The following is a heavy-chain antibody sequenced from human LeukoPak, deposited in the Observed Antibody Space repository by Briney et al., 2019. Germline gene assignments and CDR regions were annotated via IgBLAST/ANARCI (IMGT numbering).Heavy chain of an antibody. J-gene: IGHJ4*02. D-gene: IGHD3-3*01. Sequence: GGSLRLSCAASGFTFSSYSMNWVRQAPGKGLEWVSTISGSGGSTYYADSVKGRFTISRDNSKNTLYLQMNSLRAEDTAVYYCAKVLVAVYFDYWGQGTLVTVSS. CDR1: GFTFSSYS. CDR3: AKVLVAVYFDY. V-gene: IGHV3-23*01. CDR2: ISGSGGST.